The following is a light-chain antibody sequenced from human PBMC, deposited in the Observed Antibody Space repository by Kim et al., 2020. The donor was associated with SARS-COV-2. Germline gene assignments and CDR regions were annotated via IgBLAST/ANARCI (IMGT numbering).Light chain of an antibody. CDR2: AAS. CDR3: QQSYSTPRT. J-gene: IGKJ4*01. Sequence: APVGYRVTITDLAGQITSSYLNGYQHKPRKAPQLLIYAASSLQSGVPSRFSGSASGTDFSLTISTLQPEDFSTYYCQQSYSTPRTFGGGTKVYIK. CDR1: QITSSY. V-gene: IGKV1-39*01.